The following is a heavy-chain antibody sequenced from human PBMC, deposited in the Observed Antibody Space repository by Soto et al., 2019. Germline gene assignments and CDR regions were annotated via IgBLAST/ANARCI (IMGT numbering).Heavy chain of an antibody. CDR1: GGTLSSYA. CDR3: AKVDIVVLPGREVFFYAMDV. V-gene: IGHV1-69*01. J-gene: IGHJ6*02. Sequence: QVQLVQSGAEVKKPGSSVKVSCKASGGTLSSYAVSWVRQAPGQGLEWMGGIIPMFDTANYTQRFQGRVTISADESTRTAYMELSRLRSEDTAVYYCAKVDIVVLPGREVFFYAMDVWGQGTPVTVSS. CDR2: IIPMFDTA. D-gene: IGHD2-2*01.